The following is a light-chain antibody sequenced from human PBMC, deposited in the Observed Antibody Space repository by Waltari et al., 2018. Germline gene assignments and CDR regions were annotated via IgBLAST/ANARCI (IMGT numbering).Light chain of an antibody. J-gene: IGKJ2*01. CDR2: AAS. V-gene: IGKV1-39*01. CDR3: QQSYSTPYT. CDR1: QSISNY. Sequence: DIRMTQSPFSLSASVGDRVTITCRASQSISNYLNWYQQKPGKAPKLLMYAASSLQSGVPSRFSGSGSGTAFTLTISSLQPEDFATYYCQQSYSTPYTFGQGTKLEIK.